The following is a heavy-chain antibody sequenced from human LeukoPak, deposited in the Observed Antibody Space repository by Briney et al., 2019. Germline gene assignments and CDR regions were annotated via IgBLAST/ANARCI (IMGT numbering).Heavy chain of an antibody. CDR2: INPNNGDT. J-gene: IGHJ3*02. D-gene: IGHD3-10*01. V-gene: IGHV1-2*02. CDR3: ATGDYSGTKPDPIDM. Sequence: ASVKVSCKASRYSFTDYYIHWVRQAPGQGLEWMGWINPNNGDTKYTQKFQGRVTMTRDTSINTAYMELTRLRSDDTAVYYCATGDYSGTKPDPIDMWGQGTMVTVSS. CDR1: RYSFTDYY.